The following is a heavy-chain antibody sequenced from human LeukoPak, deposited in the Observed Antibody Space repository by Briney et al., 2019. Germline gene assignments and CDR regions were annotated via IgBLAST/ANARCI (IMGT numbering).Heavy chain of an antibody. D-gene: IGHD3-22*01. V-gene: IGHV4-39*01. CDR1: GGSITGSSYY. CDR3: ARQYYDNTGYYYFDY. J-gene: IGHJ4*02. Sequence: SETLSLTCTGSGGSITGSSYYWGWIRPPPGQGLEWIGSMYYSGSTYYNPSLKSRLTISVDTSKNQYSLKLTSVTAADTAVYYCARQYYDNTGYYYFDYWGQGTLVTVSS. CDR2: MYYSGST.